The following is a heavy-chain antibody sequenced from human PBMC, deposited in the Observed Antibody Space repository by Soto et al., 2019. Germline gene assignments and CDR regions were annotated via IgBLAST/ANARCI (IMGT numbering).Heavy chain of an antibody. V-gene: IGHV3-23*01. Sequence: EVQLLESGGALEHPGGSLRLSCAASGFACSTYAMTWVRQAPGKGLEWVSVISGSGGSSYYAASVKGRFTISRDNSKNTVYLQMNGLRAEDTALYFCARVRSYSYGQGYGMDVWGQGTTVTVSS. CDR3: ARVRSYSYGQGYGMDV. J-gene: IGHJ6*02. CDR1: GFACSTYA. D-gene: IGHD5-18*01. CDR2: ISGSGGSS.